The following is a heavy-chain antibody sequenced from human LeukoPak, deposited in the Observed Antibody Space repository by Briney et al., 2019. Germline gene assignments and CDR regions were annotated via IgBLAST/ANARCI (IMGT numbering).Heavy chain of an antibody. Sequence: GAPVKFSCKASGGTFSSYAISWVRQAPGQGLEWMGGIIPIFGTANYAQKFQGRVTITADKSTSTAYMELSSLRSEDTAVYYCARGSELWSPHYFDYWGQGTLVTVSS. CDR2: IIPIFGTA. J-gene: IGHJ4*02. CDR1: GGTFSSYA. CDR3: ARGSELWSPHYFDY. V-gene: IGHV1-69*06. D-gene: IGHD5-18*01.